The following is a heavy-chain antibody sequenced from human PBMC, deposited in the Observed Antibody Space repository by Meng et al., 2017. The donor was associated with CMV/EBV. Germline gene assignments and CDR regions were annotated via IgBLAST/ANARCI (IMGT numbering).Heavy chain of an antibody. CDR2: IKQDGSEK. CDR1: GFTFSSFW. V-gene: IGHV3-7*01. CDR3: ARDPYSYDSSVYDFDY. Sequence: GGSLRPSCAASGFTFSSFWMSWVRQAPGKGLEWLANIKQDGSEKYYVDSVKGRFTISRDNAKNSLYLQMNSLRAEDTAVYYCARDPYSYDSSVYDFDYWGQGTLVTVSS. J-gene: IGHJ4*02. D-gene: IGHD3-22*01.